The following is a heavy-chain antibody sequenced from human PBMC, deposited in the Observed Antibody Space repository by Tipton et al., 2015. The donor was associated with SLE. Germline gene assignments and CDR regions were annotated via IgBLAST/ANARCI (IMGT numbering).Heavy chain of an antibody. CDR2: IYRSGST. J-gene: IGHJ4*02. CDR1: GDSISNYF. D-gene: IGHD2-21*01. CDR3: ARGGDPDYFDY. V-gene: IGHV4-59*12. Sequence: TLSLTCTVSGDSISNYFWTWIRQPPGKGLEWIGYIYRSGSTNSNPSLKSRATISLDTSKNQFSLKLNSVTAADTAVYYCARGGDPDYFDYWGQGTLVTVSS.